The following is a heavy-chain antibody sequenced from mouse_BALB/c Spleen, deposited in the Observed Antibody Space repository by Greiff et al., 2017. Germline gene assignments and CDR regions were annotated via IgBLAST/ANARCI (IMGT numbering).Heavy chain of an antibody. D-gene: IGHD2-3*01. CDR1: GYTFTNYW. Sequence: QVQLQQSGAELVRPGTSVKISCKASGYTFTNYWLGWVKQRPGHGLEWIGDIYPGGGYTNYNEKFKGKATLTADTSSSTAYMQLSSLTSEDSAVYFCARSRDGSPMDYWGQGTSVTVSS. CDR3: ARSRDGSPMDY. CDR2: IYPGGGYT. J-gene: IGHJ4*01. V-gene: IGHV1-63*02.